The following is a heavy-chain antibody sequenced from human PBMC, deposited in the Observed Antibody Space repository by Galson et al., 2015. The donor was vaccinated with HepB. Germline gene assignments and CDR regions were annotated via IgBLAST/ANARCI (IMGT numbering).Heavy chain of an antibody. D-gene: IGHD5-12*01. V-gene: IGHV3-74*01. CDR3: AREVYSDYDYDAFDI. CDR1: GVTFSKHW. CDR2: VNTDGRRT. Sequence: SLRLSCAASGVTFSKHWMHWVRQAPGKGLVWVSQVNTDGRRTTYADSVKGRFTISRDNGKNTLYLQMNSLRAEDTAVYYCAREVYSDYDYDAFDIWGQGTMVTVSS. J-gene: IGHJ3*02.